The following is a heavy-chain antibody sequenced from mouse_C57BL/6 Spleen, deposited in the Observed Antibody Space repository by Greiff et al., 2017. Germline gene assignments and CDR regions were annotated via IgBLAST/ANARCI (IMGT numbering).Heavy chain of an antibody. V-gene: IGHV1-39*01. CDR3: AGDYYGSSQYYYAMDY. CDR1: GYSFTDYN. D-gene: IGHD1-1*01. CDR2: INPNYGTT. J-gene: IGHJ4*01. Sequence: VQLQQSGPELVKPGASVKISCKASGYSFTDYNMNWVKQSNGKSLEWIGVINPNYGTTSYNQKFKGKDTLTVDQSSSTAYMQLNSLTSEDSAVYDCAGDYYGSSQYYYAMDYWGQGTSVTVSS.